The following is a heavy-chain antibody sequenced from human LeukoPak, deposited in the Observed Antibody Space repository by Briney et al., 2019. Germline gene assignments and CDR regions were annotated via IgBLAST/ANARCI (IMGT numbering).Heavy chain of an antibody. J-gene: IGHJ4*02. D-gene: IGHD3-22*01. V-gene: IGHV4-4*02. CDR2: VSLSGLT. CDR1: GGSITSTNW. CDR3: ASLIYGSSGYYFDK. Sequence: SGTLSLTCGVSGGSITSTNWWSWVRQPPGQGLEWIGEVSLSGLTDYNPSLSSRVIMALDTSKNHLSLNLTSVTAADTAVYYCASLIYGSSGYYFDKWGQGTLVTVSS.